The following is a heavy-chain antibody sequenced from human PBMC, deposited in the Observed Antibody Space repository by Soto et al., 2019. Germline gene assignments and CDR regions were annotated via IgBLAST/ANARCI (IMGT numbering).Heavy chain of an antibody. V-gene: IGHV1-18*01. J-gene: IGHJ3*02. CDR3: AGATVTRDAFDI. D-gene: IGHD4-17*01. Sequence: GASVKVSCKASGYTFTSYGISWVRQAPGQGLEWMGWISAYNGNTNYAQKLQGRVTMTTDTSTSTAYMELRSLRSDDTAVYYRAGATVTRDAFDIWGQGTMVTVSS. CDR1: GYTFTSYG. CDR2: ISAYNGNT.